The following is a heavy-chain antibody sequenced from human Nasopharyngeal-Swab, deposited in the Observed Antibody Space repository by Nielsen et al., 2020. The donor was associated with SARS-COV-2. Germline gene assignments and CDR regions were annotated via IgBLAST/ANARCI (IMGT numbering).Heavy chain of an antibody. D-gene: IGHD2-8*01. J-gene: IGHJ6*02. CDR2: IYYSGST. CDR3: ARHNAHCSNGVCSTYYYHALDV. CDR1: GGSINYKY. V-gene: IGHV4-59*08. Sequence: SETLSLTCTVSGGSINYKYWTWIRQTPGKGLEWIGPIYYSGSTSYNPSLKSRLTILIDRSKSQFSLKLSSVTAADTAVYYCARHNAHCSNGVCSTYYYHALDVWGQGTTVTVSS.